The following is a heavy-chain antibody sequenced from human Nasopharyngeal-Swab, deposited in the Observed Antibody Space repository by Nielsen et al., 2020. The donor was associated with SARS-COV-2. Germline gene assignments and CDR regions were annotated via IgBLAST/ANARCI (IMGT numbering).Heavy chain of an antibody. V-gene: IGHV3-48*04. J-gene: IGHJ6*02. D-gene: IGHD3-9*01. Sequence: ETLSLTCAASGFTFSSYSMNWVRQAPGKGLEWVSYISSSSSTIYYADSVKGRFTISRDNAKNSLYLQMNSLRAEDTAVYYCAMRYYDILTGYRRGYYYGMDVWGQGTTVTVSS. CDR3: AMRYYDILTGYRRGYYYGMDV. CDR1: GFTFSSYS. CDR2: ISSSSSTI.